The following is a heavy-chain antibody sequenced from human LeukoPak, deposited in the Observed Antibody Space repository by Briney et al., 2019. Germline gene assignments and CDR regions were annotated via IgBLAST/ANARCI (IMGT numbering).Heavy chain of an antibody. Sequence: GASVKLSCKASGYTFTGYYMHWVRQAPGQGLEWMGWINPNSGGTNYAQKFQGRVTMTRDTSISTAYMELSRLRSDDTAVYYCARDLKQTWSGGYYYYYMDVWGKGTTVTVSS. CDR3: ARDLKQTWSGGYYYYYMDV. J-gene: IGHJ6*03. V-gene: IGHV1-2*02. CDR2: INPNSGGT. CDR1: GYTFTGYY. D-gene: IGHD2-8*02.